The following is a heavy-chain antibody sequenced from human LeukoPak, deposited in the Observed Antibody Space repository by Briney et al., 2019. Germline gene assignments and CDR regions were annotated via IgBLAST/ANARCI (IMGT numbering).Heavy chain of an antibody. CDR1: GGTFSSYA. J-gene: IGHJ4*02. CDR2: IIPILGIA. V-gene: IGHV1-69*04. Sequence: ASVKVSCKASGGTFSSYAISWVRQAPGQGLEWMGRIIPILGIANYAQKFQGRVTITADKSTSTAYMELSSLRSEDTAVYYCARTHDHTINYYGSGKKLPRNRDGYNAFDYWGQGTLVTVSS. CDR3: ARTHDHTINYYGSGKKLPRNRDGYNAFDY. D-gene: IGHD3-10*01.